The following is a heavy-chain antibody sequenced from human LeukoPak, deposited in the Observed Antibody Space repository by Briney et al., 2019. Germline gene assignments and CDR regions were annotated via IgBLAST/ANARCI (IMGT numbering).Heavy chain of an antibody. V-gene: IGHV1-18*01. CDR1: GYTFTSYG. J-gene: IGHJ4*02. CDR2: ISAYNGNT. CDR3: ARDSNDYGDYVEGNNFDY. Sequence: ASVKVSCKASGYTFTSYGISWVRQAPGQGLEWMGWISAYNGNTNYAQKLQGRVTMTTDTSTSTAYMELRSLRSDDTAVYYSARDSNDYGDYVEGNNFDYWGQGTLVTVSS. D-gene: IGHD4-17*01.